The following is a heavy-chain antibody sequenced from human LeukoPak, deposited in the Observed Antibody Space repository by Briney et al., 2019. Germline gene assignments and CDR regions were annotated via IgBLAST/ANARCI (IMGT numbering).Heavy chain of an antibody. V-gene: IGHV4-39*07. CDR3: AREEDDFWSRLFDP. CDR1: GGSISSGGYS. Sequence: PSETLSLTCAVSGGSISSGGYSWGWIRQPPGKGLEWIGSIYYSGSTYYNPSLKSRVTISVDRSKNQFSLKLSSVTAADTAVYYCAREEDDFWSRLFDPWGQGTLVTVSS. D-gene: IGHD3-3*01. CDR2: IYYSGST. J-gene: IGHJ5*02.